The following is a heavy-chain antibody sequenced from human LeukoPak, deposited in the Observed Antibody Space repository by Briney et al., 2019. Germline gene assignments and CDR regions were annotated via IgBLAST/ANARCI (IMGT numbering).Heavy chain of an antibody. CDR3: ARTTGGYSSSWYYY. V-gene: IGHV4-38-2*02. Sequence: PSETLSLTCSVSGYSISSGYYWGWIRQPPGKGLEWIGIIYHSGSTYDNPSLKSRVTISVDTSKNQFSLKLSSVTAADTSVYYCARTTGGYSSSWYYYWGQGTLVTVSS. J-gene: IGHJ4*02. CDR1: GYSISSGYY. D-gene: IGHD6-13*01. CDR2: IYHSGST.